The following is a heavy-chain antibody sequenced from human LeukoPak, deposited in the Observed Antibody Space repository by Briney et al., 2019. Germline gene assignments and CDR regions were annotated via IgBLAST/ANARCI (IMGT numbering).Heavy chain of an antibody. CDR3: ARGLHCSGGSCYSKMKQYNWFDP. CDR1: GYTFTSYD. D-gene: IGHD2-15*01. J-gene: IGHJ5*02. CDR2: MNPNSGNT. V-gene: IGHV1-8*01. Sequence: ASVKVSCKASGYTFTSYDINWVRQATGQGREWMGWMNPNSGNTGYAQKFQGRVTMTRNTSISTAYMELSSLRSEDTAVYYCARGLHCSGGSCYSKMKQYNWFDPWGQGTLVTVSS.